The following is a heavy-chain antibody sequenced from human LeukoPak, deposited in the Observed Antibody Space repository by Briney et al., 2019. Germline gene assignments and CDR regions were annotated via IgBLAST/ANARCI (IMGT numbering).Heavy chain of an antibody. CDR1: AFAFSGYA. J-gene: IGHJ4*02. V-gene: IGHV3-23*01. D-gene: IGHD3-22*01. CDR2: VSSSGELT. Sequence: GGSLRLSCAASAFAFSGYAMSWVRQAPGKGLEWVSSVSSSGELTYYADSVKGRFTISRDNSKDTLYLQMNSLRAEDTAVYYCAKDRPNYYESNGHYYRRNGDCWGQGTLVTVSS. CDR3: AKDRPNYYESNGHYYRRNGDC.